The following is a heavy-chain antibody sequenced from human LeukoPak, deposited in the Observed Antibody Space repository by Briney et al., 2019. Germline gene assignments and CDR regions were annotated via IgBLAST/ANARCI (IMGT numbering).Heavy chain of an antibody. Sequence: SETLSLTCTVLGGSITSGGYYWSWVRQHPGKSLEWIGYINNSGSTYYNPSLESRVTISVDTSKNQFSLKLSSVTAADTAVYYCARATSDWYFDLWGRGTLVTVSS. CDR2: INNSGST. D-gene: IGHD2/OR15-2a*01. CDR3: ARATSDWYFDL. J-gene: IGHJ2*01. V-gene: IGHV4-31*03. CDR1: GGSITSGGYY.